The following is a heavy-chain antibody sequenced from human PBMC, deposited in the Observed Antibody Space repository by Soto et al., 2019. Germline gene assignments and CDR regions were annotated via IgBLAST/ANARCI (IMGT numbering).Heavy chain of an antibody. CDR3: AKTLGAYYFDY. V-gene: IGHV3-23*01. D-gene: IGHD3-10*01. CDR1: GFTFSSYG. J-gene: IGHJ4*02. Sequence: EVQLFGVWGRLGTAWGSLRLSCAVSGFTFSSYGMSWVRQAPGKGLEWVSAISGSGGNTYYADSVKGRFTISRDNSKNTLYLQMNSLRAEDTAVYYCAKTLGAYYFDYWGQGTLVTVSS. CDR2: ISGSGGNT.